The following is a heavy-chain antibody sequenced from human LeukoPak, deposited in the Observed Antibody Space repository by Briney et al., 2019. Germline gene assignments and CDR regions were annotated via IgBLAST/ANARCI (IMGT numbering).Heavy chain of an antibody. CDR1: GFTFSSYW. D-gene: IGHD2-2*01. CDR3: ARDCRYCSSTSPPAGETPEDAFDI. V-gene: IGHV3-7*01. CDR2: IKQDGSEK. Sequence: GGSLRLSCAASGFTFSSYWMSWVRQAPGKGLEWVANIKQDGSEKYYVDSVKGRFTISRDNAKNSLYLQMNSLRAEDTAVYYCARDCRYCSSTSPPAGETPEDAFDIWGQGTMVTVSS. J-gene: IGHJ3*02.